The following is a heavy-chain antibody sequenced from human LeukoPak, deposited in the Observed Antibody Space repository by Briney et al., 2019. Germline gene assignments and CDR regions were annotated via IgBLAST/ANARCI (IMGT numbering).Heavy chain of an antibody. CDR3: ARLYCTSSACYALDY. V-gene: IGHV6-1*01. D-gene: IGHD2-8*01. CDR2: TYYRSKWST. J-gene: IGHJ4*02. Sequence: SQTLSLTCAISGDSVSSTNTAWNWIRQSPSRDLEWLGRTYYRSKWSTDYAESMKGRININPDTSKNQFSLQLNSVTPDDTAIYYCARLYCTSSACYALDYWGQGTLVTVSS. CDR1: GDSVSSTNTA.